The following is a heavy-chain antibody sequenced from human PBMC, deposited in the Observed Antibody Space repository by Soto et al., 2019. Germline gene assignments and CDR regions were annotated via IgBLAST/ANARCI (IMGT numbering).Heavy chain of an antibody. CDR3: ARGSSPYYYDSSGYLCWFDP. CDR1: GYTFTSYA. J-gene: IGHJ5*02. Sequence: ASVKVSCKASGYTFTSYAMHWVRQAPGQRLEWMGWINAGNGNTKYSQKFQGRVTITRDTSASTAYMELSSLRSEDTAVYYCARGSSPYYYDSSGYLCWFDPWGQGTLVPVSS. V-gene: IGHV1-3*01. CDR2: INAGNGNT. D-gene: IGHD3-22*01.